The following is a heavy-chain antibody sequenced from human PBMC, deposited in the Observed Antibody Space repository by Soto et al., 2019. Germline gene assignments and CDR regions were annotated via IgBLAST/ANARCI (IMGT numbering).Heavy chain of an antibody. V-gene: IGHV4-31*02. D-gene: IGHD3-16*01. J-gene: IGHJ6*02. CDR3: ASGSIWGAPMDV. CDR1: SGGYY. Sequence: SGGYYWSWIRQHPGKGLEWIGYIYYSGSTYYNPSLKSRVTISVDTSKNQFSLKLSSVTAADTAVYYCASGSIWGAPMDVWGQGTTVTVSS. CDR2: IYYSGST.